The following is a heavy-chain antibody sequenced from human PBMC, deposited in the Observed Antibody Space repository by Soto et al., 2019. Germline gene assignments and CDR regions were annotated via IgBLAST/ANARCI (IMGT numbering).Heavy chain of an antibody. Sequence: QVQLMQSGAEVKKPGASVKVSCKASGYTFTDYYIHWVRQAPGQGLEWMGWINTNNGDTTYGQRFQGRVTLTRDTFISTAYMELSRLESDDTAVFYCARGRLLRGASATTHEYWGQGTLVTVSS. J-gene: IGHJ4*02. D-gene: IGHD3-10*01. CDR3: ARGRLLRGASATTHEY. CDR1: GYTFTDYY. V-gene: IGHV1-2*02. CDR2: INTNNGDT.